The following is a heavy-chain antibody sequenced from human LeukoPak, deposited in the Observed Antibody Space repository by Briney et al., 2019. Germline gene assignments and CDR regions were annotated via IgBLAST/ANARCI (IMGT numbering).Heavy chain of an antibody. J-gene: IGHJ3*01. Sequence: GASVKVSCKASGNTFSAFYMNWVRQVPGQGLEWMGWINPLSGSTKYPQNFQGRVTMTRDTSISTAYMELNSLTSDDTAVYYCAADHQRAYYDSSGEDAFDVWGQGTLVIVSA. CDR2: INPLSGST. V-gene: IGHV1-2*02. CDR1: GNTFSAFY. D-gene: IGHD3-22*01. CDR3: AADHQRAYYDSSGEDAFDV.